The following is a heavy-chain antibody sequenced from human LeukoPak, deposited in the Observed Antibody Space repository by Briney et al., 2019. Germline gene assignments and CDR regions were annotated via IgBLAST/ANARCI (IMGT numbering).Heavy chain of an antibody. CDR3: AKWGDYDVLTGYYVSDY. V-gene: IGHV3-23*01. CDR2: ITGGGSGI. J-gene: IGHJ4*02. D-gene: IGHD3-9*01. CDR1: GFTFSNYA. Sequence: GGSLRLSCAASGFTFSNYAMSWVRQAPGKGLEWVSAITGGGSGIYYADSVKSRFTISRDNSKNTLYLQINSLRAEDTAVYYCAKWGDYDVLTGYYVSDYWGEGTLVTVSS.